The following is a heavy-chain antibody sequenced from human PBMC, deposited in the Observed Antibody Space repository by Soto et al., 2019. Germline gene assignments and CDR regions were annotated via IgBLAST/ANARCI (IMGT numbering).Heavy chain of an antibody. V-gene: IGHV3-30-3*01. D-gene: IGHD2-15*01. Sequence: QVQLVESGGGVVQPGRSLRLSCAASGFTFSSYAMHWVRQAPGKGLEWVAVISYDGSNKYYADSVKGRFTISRDNSKNRLYLQMNSLRAEDTAVYYCASLVAATFDYWGQGTLVTVSS. CDR3: ASLVAATFDY. CDR2: ISYDGSNK. CDR1: GFTFSSYA. J-gene: IGHJ4*02.